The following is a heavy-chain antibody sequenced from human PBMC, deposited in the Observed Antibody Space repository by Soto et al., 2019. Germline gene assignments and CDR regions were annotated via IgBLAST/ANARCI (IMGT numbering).Heavy chain of an antibody. Sequence: ASVKVSCKASGYTFTNYGISWVRQAPGQGLEWMGWINVYNGNTKYAQKVQGRVTMTTDTSTSTAYMELRSLRSDDTAVYYCARVFGSASYDNKYNWFDPWGQGTLVTVS. V-gene: IGHV1-18*01. CDR3: ARVFGSASYDNKYNWFDP. J-gene: IGHJ5*02. CDR2: INVYNGNT. D-gene: IGHD3-10*01. CDR1: GYTFTNYG.